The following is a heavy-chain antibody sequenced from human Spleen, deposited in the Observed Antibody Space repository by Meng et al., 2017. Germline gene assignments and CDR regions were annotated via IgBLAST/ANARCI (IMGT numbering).Heavy chain of an antibody. CDR3: AGGSMLGHALDI. D-gene: IGHD3-10*02. Sequence: GGSLRLSCGASGSTFSNYAMNWVRQAPGKGLEWVSAISVSAASTYYADSVKGRFTISRDNPKSTLYIQMDILRSEDTAVYYCAGGSMLGHALDIWGQGTMVTVSS. CDR1: GSTFSNYA. J-gene: IGHJ3*02. V-gene: IGHV3-23*01. CDR2: ISVSAAST.